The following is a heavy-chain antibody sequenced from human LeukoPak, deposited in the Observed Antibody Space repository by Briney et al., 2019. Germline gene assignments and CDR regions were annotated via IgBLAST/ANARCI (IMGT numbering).Heavy chain of an antibody. J-gene: IGHJ5*02. CDR2: IKSKTDGETT. CDR1: GFTFSNVW. CDR3: TTGGNMVT. Sequence: GGSLRLSCAASGFTFSNVWMTWVRQAPGKGLEWVGRIKSKTDGETTDYTAPVKGRFSISRDDSKNTLYLQMNGLKIEDTAVYYRTTGGNMVTWGQGTLVTVSS. V-gene: IGHV3-15*01. D-gene: IGHD4/OR15-4a*01.